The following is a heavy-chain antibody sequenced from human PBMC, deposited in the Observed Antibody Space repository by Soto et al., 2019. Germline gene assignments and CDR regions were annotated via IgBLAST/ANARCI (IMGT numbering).Heavy chain of an antibody. CDR3: AKGRGRKTVQAFGMVV. Sequence: ASVEVASKASWDSVSDDYLHLVRQAPGQGFEWLGLISLFGCATAYVQRFKGRVTVTMDKSATTFYLALSSLRSDATAVYSCAKGRGRKTVQAFGMVVWGQGVKGPV. CDR1: WDSVSDDY. V-gene: IGHV1-46*01. J-gene: IGHJ6*02. D-gene: IGHD4-4*01. CDR2: ISLFGCAT.